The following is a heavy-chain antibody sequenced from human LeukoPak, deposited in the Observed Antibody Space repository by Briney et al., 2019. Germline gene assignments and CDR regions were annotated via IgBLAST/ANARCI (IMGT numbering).Heavy chain of an antibody. J-gene: IGHJ4*02. CDR2: SYGAYST. CDR1: GLTISTNY. Sequence: GGSLRLSCAASGLTISTNYMNWGRQAPGKGLEWVAISYGAYSTDYADSVKGRFTIFRDNSKNTLYLQMSSLRAEDTAVYYCARGGWLGCNYHPIDYWGQGTLVTVSS. D-gene: IGHD2/OR15-2a*01. V-gene: IGHV3-66*01. CDR3: ARGGWLGCNYHPIDY.